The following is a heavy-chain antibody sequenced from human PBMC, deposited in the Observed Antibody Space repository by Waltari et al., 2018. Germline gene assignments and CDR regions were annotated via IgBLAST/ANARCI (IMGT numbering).Heavy chain of an antibody. V-gene: IGHV3-48*03. Sequence: EVQLVESGGASVQPGWSLILSCVASGFSFSDYDMSWVRQAPGNVLEWVSYITSSGTIDYTVSVRGRFTISIDNAKKTLYLQMNSLRVEDTAVYFCARCTSYRSFDYWGQGTLATVSS. CDR3: ARCTSYRSFDY. D-gene: IGHD1-26*01. J-gene: IGHJ4*02. CDR1: GFSFSDYD. CDR2: ITSSGTI.